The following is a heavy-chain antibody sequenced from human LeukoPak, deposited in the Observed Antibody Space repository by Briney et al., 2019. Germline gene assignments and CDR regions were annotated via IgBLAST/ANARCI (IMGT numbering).Heavy chain of an antibody. CDR1: GFTFSSYS. Sequence: GGSLRLSCAASGFTFSSYSMNWVRQAPGKGLEWVSSISSNSKYIYYADSVKGRFTISRDNAKNSLYLQMNSLRAEDTAVYYCARDRGRANYYYYGMDVWGQGTTVTVSS. CDR3: ARDRGRANYYYYGMDV. J-gene: IGHJ6*02. V-gene: IGHV3-21*01. D-gene: IGHD2-8*01. CDR2: ISSNSKYI.